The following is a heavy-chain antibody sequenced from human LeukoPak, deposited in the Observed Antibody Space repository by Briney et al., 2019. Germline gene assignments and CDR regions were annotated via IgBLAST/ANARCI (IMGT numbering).Heavy chain of an antibody. Sequence: QTGGSLRLSCAASGFTFSSYEMTWVRQAPGKGLEYISYISNSGHNVYYADSVKGRFTISRDNAKSSLYLQVDSLRAEDTAVYYCARDQGKCSHGQLDYWGQGILVTVSA. V-gene: IGHV3-48*03. CDR3: ARDQGKCSHGQLDY. D-gene: IGHD5-18*01. CDR2: ISNSGHNV. CDR1: GFTFSSYE. J-gene: IGHJ4*02.